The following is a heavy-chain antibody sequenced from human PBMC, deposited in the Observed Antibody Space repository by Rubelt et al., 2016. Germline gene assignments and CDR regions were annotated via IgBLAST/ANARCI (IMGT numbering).Heavy chain of an antibody. CDR1: GYTFNTYG. V-gene: IGHV1-18*01. CDR2: VSPYNIDT. Sequence: QVQLVQSGAEVKKPGASVKVSCKASGYTFNTYGITWVRQAPGQGLEWLGWVSPYNIDTHYPERFQGRVTVTTDASTATAYMELLSLTSDDTAVYYCARDGPSVAPEFDYWGQGTLVTVSP. J-gene: IGHJ4*02. CDR3: ARDGPSVAPEFDY. D-gene: IGHD2-21*01.